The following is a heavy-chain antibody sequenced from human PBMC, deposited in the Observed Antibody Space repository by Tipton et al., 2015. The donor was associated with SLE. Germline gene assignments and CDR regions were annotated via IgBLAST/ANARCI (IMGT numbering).Heavy chain of an antibody. CDR2: IYYSGST. V-gene: IGHV4-39*07. Sequence: LRPSCTVSGGSISSSSYYWGWIRQPPGKGLEWIGSIYYSGSTYYNPSLKSRVPISVDTSKNQFSLKLSSVTAADTAVYYCARDDSWAYCGGDCGGYFDLWGRGTLVTVSS. D-gene: IGHD2-21*01. CDR1: GGSISSSSYY. J-gene: IGHJ2*01. CDR3: ARDDSWAYCGGDCGGYFDL.